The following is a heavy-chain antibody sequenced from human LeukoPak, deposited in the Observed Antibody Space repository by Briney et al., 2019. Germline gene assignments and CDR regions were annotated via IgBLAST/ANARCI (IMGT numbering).Heavy chain of an antibody. J-gene: IGHJ6*04. CDR1: GGSFSGYY. CDR2: INHSGST. Sequence: PSETLSLTYAVYGGSFSGYYWSWICQPPGKGLEWIGEINHSGSTNYNPSLKSRVTISVDTSKNQFSLKLSSVTAADTAVYYCARYGHYYYYGMDVWGKGTTVTVSS. D-gene: IGHD4-17*01. V-gene: IGHV4-34*01. CDR3: ARYGHYYYYGMDV.